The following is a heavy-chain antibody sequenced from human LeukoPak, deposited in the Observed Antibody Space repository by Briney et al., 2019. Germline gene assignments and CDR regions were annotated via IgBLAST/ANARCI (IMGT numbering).Heavy chain of an antibody. CDR1: GGSISSCSYY. D-gene: IGHD4-17*01. V-gene: IGHV4-39*01. CDR3: AGYGDSTV. Sequence: SETLSLTCTVSGGSISSCSYYWGWIRQPPGKGLEWIGSIYYSGSTYYNPSLKSRVTISVDTSKNQFSLKLSSVTAADTAVYYCAGYGDSTVWGQGTLVTVSS. CDR2: IYYSGST. J-gene: IGHJ4*02.